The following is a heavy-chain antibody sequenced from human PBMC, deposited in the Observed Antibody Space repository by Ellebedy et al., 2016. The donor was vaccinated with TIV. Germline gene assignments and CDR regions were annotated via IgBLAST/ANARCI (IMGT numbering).Heavy chain of an antibody. Sequence: GESLKISCAASGLTFSSYTMSWVRQAPGKGLEWVSSITESGGNTYYADSVKGRFTISRDNSKDTLYLQMNSLRAEDTAIYYCARDPVGVGPAFDVWGQGTMVTVSS. J-gene: IGHJ3*01. CDR3: ARDPVGVGPAFDV. CDR1: GLTFSSYT. D-gene: IGHD4-23*01. V-gene: IGHV3-23*01. CDR2: ITESGGNT.